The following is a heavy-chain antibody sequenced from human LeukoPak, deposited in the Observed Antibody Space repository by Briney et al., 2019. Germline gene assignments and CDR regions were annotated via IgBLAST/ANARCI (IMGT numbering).Heavy chain of an antibody. J-gene: IGHJ4*02. CDR2: ISGSGGST. Sequence: QTGGSLRLSCAASGFTFSSYAMSWVRQAPGKGLEWVSAISGSGGSTYYAGSVKGRFTISRDNSKNTLYLQMNSLRAEDTAVYYCAKLGTLIAAAGLLGGPDYWGQGTLVTVSS. V-gene: IGHV3-23*01. CDR3: AKLGTLIAAAGLLGGPDY. D-gene: IGHD6-13*01. CDR1: GFTFSSYA.